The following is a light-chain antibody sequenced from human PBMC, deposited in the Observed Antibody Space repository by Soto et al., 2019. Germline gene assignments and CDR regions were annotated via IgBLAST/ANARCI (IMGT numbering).Light chain of an antibody. CDR1: QSVSSSY. Sequence: EIVLTQSPGTLSLSAGDSATLSCRASQSVSSSYLAWYQQKPGQAPRLLIYGASSRATGIPDRFSGSGSGTDFTLTISRLEPEDFAVYYCQQYGSPRFGGGTKVDIK. V-gene: IGKV3-20*01. CDR2: GAS. CDR3: QQYGSPR. J-gene: IGKJ4*01.